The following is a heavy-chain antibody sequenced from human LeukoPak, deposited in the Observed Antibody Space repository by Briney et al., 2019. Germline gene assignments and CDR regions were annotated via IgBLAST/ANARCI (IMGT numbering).Heavy chain of an antibody. CDR3: ARDSKYCTSTNCYLCYDYHAMDV. D-gene: IGHD2-2*01. Sequence: GGSLRLSCVASGFTFSTYAMHWVRQAPGKGLEWVAIIWYDGSDKYYAESVKGRFTISRDNSKNTLYLQMNSLRAEDTAVYYCARDSKYCTSTNCYLCYDYHAMDVWGQGTTVTVPS. J-gene: IGHJ6*02. V-gene: IGHV3-33*01. CDR2: IWYDGSDK. CDR1: GFTFSTYA.